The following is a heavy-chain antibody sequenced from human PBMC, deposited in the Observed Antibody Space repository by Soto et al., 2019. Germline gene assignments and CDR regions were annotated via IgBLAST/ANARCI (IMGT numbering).Heavy chain of an antibody. CDR2: ISYDGSNK. J-gene: IGHJ4*02. Sequence: GGCLRLSCAPCGVTVRNYAMHGVRQAPGKGLEWVAVISYDGSNKYYADSVKGRFTISRDNSKNTLYLQMNSLRAEDTAVYYCARDKRDLRFLEWSYYFDYWGQGTLVTVS. CDR1: GVTVRNYA. D-gene: IGHD3-3*01. CDR3: ARDKRDLRFLEWSYYFDY. V-gene: IGHV3-30-3*01.